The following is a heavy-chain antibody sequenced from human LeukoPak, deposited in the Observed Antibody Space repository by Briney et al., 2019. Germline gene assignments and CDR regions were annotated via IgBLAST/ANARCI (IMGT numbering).Heavy chain of an antibody. CDR2: ISAYNGNT. J-gene: IGHJ4*02. V-gene: IGHV1-18*01. CDR3: AREVKRSSTSCYLGY. D-gene: IGHD2-2*01. Sequence: ASVKVSCKASGYTFTSYGISWVRQAPGQGLEWMGWISAYNGNTNYAQKFQGRVTMTRDTSISTAYMELSRLRSDDTAVYYCAREVKRSSTSCYLGYWGQGTLVTVSS. CDR1: GYTFTSYG.